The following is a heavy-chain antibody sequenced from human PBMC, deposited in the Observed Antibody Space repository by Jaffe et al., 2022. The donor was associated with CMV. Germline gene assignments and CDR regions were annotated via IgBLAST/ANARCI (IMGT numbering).Heavy chain of an antibody. D-gene: IGHD3-10*01. J-gene: IGHJ6*02. Sequence: EVQLVESGGGLVQPGGSLRLSCAASGFTFSSYSMNWVRQAPGKGLEWVSYISSSSSTIYYADSVKGRFTISRDNAKNSLYLQMNSLRDEDTAVYYCARDNTMVRGLYYYGMDVWGQGTTVTVSS. CDR1: GFTFSSYS. CDR3: ARDNTMVRGLYYYGMDV. V-gene: IGHV3-48*02. CDR2: ISSSSSTI.